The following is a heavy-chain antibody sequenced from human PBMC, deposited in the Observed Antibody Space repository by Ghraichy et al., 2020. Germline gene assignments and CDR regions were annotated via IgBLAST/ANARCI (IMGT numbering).Heavy chain of an antibody. CDR3: AREGFTSSSYNWFDP. CDR1: GFTFNNYW. V-gene: IGHV3-74*01. CDR2: INGDGSYT. J-gene: IGHJ5*02. Sequence: GESMNISCAASGFTFNNYWMHWVHQAPGKGLVWVSRINGDGSYTNYADSVKGRFTISRDNAKNTVSLQMNSLRAEDTAVYYCAREGFTSSSYNWFDPWGQGTIIIVS.